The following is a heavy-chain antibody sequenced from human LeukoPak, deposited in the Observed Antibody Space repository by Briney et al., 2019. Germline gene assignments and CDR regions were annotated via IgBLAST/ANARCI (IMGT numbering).Heavy chain of an antibody. D-gene: IGHD3-10*01. J-gene: IGHJ2*01. CDR2: ISSNGGST. Sequence: GSLRLSCSASGFTFSSYTMYWVRQAPGKGLEYVSAISSNGGSTYYADSVKGRFTISRDNSKNTLYLQMSSLRAEDTAVYYCVKVVGSGNSQWYFDLWGRGTLVTVSS. V-gene: IGHV3-64D*08. CDR3: VKVVGSGNSQWYFDL. CDR1: GFTFSSYT.